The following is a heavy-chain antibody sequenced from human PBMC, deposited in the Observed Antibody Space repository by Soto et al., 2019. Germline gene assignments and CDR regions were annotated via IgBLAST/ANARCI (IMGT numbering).Heavy chain of an antibody. CDR1: GFTFSNAW. CDR3: STDLRLGKNYHTNPYLDF. Sequence: EAQLVESGGALVKPGGSLRLSCAASGFTFSNAWMSWVRQAPGKGLEWVGRIKSKTNGGTTDYAAPVKGRFTISRDDSKNTLFLQMSSLKTEDTAVYYCSTDLRLGKNYHTNPYLDFWGQGTLVTVSS. CDR2: IKSKTNGGTT. D-gene: IGHD2-8*01. V-gene: IGHV3-15*02. J-gene: IGHJ4*02.